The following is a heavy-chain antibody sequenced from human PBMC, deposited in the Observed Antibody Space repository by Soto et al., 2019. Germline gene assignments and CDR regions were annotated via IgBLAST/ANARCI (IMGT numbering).Heavy chain of an antibody. V-gene: IGHV3-23*01. Sequence: GGSLRLSCAASGFTFSSYAMSWVRQAPGKGLEWVSAISGSGGSTYYADSVKGRFTISRDNSKHTLYLQMNSMRADDTAVYYFAKDPNAGYSSVLSAYWGQGTLVTVPS. CDR3: AKDPNAGYSSVLSAY. D-gene: IGHD6-19*01. J-gene: IGHJ4*02. CDR2: ISGSGGST. CDR1: GFTFSSYA.